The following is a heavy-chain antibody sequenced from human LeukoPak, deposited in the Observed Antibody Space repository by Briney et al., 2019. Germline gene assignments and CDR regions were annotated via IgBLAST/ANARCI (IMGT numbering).Heavy chain of an antibody. CDR3: ARDSGYYDSSGYYGFDY. Sequence: PGGSLRLSCAASGFTFSSYWMSWVRQAPGKGLEWVANIKQDGSGKYYVDSVKGRFTISRDNAKNSLYLQMNSLRAEDTAVYYCARDSGYYDSSGYYGFDYWGQGTLVTVSS. CDR2: IKQDGSGK. J-gene: IGHJ4*02. D-gene: IGHD3-22*01. V-gene: IGHV3-7*01. CDR1: GFTFSSYW.